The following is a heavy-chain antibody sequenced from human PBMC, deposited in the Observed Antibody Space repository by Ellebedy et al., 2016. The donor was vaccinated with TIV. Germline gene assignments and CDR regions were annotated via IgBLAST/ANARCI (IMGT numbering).Heavy chain of an antibody. CDR2: ISYDGSGQ. J-gene: IGHJ4*02. Sequence: GGSLRLSCAASGFTFSSDAMNWVRQAPGKGLEWVAVISYDGSGQYYADSLKGRFTISRDNSQNTLYLQMNSLRPEDTAVYYCARAHERGRDWNFGFWGQGTLVTVSS. CDR3: ARAHERGRDWNFGF. V-gene: IGHV3-30-3*01. CDR1: GFTFSSDA. D-gene: IGHD2-21*02.